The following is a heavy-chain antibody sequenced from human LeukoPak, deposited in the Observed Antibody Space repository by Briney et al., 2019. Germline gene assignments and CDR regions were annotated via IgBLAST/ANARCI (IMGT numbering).Heavy chain of an antibody. D-gene: IGHD5-24*01. CDR1: GDSISSSNYY. CDR3: ARDGEMATIENYFDY. V-gene: IGHV4-39*07. Sequence: PSETLSLTCTVSGDSISSSNYYWGWIRQPPGKGLEWIGSIYYSGTTHYNPSLKSRVTISVDTSKNQFSLNLSSVTAADTAVYYCARDGEMATIENYFDYWGQGTLVTVSS. J-gene: IGHJ4*02. CDR2: IYYSGTT.